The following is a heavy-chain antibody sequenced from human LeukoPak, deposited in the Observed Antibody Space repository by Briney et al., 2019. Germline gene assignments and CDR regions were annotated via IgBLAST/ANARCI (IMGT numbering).Heavy chain of an antibody. D-gene: IGHD2-2*01. CDR3: AKGVDYAFQN. CDR2: IQNDGSTK. V-gene: IGHV3-30*02. J-gene: IGHJ4*02. CDR1: GFTFSNYN. Sequence: GGSLRLSCAASGFTFSNYNMNWVRQAPGKGLEWVAFIQNDGSTKFYTESAKGRFTISRDDSKKTFYLQMDSLRPDDTAVYYCAKGVDYAFQNWSQETRVTVSS.